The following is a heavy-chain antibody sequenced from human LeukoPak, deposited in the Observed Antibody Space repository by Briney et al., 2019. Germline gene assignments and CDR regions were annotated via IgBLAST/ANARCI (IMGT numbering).Heavy chain of an antibody. J-gene: IGHJ4*02. CDR2: IRYDGSNK. Sequence: PGGSLRLSCAASGFTFSSYGMHWFGQAPAKGLDWVEFIRYDGSNKYYADSVKGRFTISRDNSKNTLYLQMNSLRAEDTAVYYCAKDKPDERWLPLGPFDYWGQGTLVTVSS. D-gene: IGHD5-24*01. V-gene: IGHV3-30*02. CDR1: GFTFSSYG. CDR3: AKDKPDERWLPLGPFDY.